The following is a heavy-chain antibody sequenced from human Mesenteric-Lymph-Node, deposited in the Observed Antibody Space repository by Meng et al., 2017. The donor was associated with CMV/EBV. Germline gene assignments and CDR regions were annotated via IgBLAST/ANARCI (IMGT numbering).Heavy chain of an antibody. CDR2: IFHTGST. D-gene: IGHD2-15*01. CDR1: QDSISPYY. J-gene: IGHJ4*02. Sequence: SETLSLTCTVSQDSISPYYWTWIRQPPGKGLEWIGYIFHTGSTNYNPSLRSRVAMSIDSSKSQFSLRLTSVTAADTAVYYCARGASGLHCSGGSRSSHWGQGTLVTVSS. V-gene: IGHV4-59*12. CDR3: ARGASGLHCSGGSRSSH.